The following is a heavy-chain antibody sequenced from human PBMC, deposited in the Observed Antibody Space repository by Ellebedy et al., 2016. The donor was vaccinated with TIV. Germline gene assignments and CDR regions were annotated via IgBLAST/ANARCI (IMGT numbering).Heavy chain of an antibody. J-gene: IGHJ4*02. V-gene: IGHV1-18*04. D-gene: IGHD4-17*01. CDR3: ARDRDYGDYVFEY. CDR2: ISAYNGNT. CDR1: GYTFTTYG. Sequence: AASVKVSCKASGYTFTTYGISGVRQAPGQGLEWMGWISAYNGNTNYARNVQGRLTISTDTSTNTTYMELRSLRSDDTAVYYCARDRDYGDYVFEYWGQGTLVTVSA.